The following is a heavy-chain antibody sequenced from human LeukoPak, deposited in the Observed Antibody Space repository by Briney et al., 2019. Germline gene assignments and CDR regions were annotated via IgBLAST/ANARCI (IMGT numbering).Heavy chain of an antibody. Sequence: PSETLSLTCTVSGGSISSSSYYWGWIRQPPGKGLEWIGSIYYSGSTYYNPSLKSRVTISVDTSKNQFSLKLSSVTAADTAVYYCGRHIEVGLRISRLGWFDPWGQGTLVTVSS. CDR1: GGSISSSSYY. D-gene: IGHD3-9*01. V-gene: IGHV4-39*01. CDR2: IYYSGST. J-gene: IGHJ5*02. CDR3: GRHIEVGLRISRLGWFDP.